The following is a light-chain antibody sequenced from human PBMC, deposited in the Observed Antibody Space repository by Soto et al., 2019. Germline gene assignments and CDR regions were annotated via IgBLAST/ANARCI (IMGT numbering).Light chain of an antibody. CDR2: EVS. V-gene: IGLV2-14*01. Sequence: QSVLTQPASVSGSPGQSITISCTGTGNDVGGYNYVSWYQQHPGKVPKLMIFEVSNRPSGVSKRFSGSKSANTASLNISGLQADDEADYYCSSYTSTMSVVFGGGTKVTVL. CDR1: GNDVGGYNY. J-gene: IGLJ2*01. CDR3: SSYTSTMSVV.